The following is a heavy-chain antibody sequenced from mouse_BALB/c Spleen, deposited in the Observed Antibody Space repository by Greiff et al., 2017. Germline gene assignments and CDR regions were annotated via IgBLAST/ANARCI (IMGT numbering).Heavy chain of an antibody. Sequence: EVMLVESGGGLVQPGGSLRLSCATSGFTFTDYYMSWVRQPPGKALEWLGFIRNKANGYTTEYSASVKGRFTISRDNSQSILYLQMNTLRAEDSATYYCAREDYGSSFDYWGQGTTLTVSS. D-gene: IGHD1-1*01. J-gene: IGHJ2*01. CDR3: AREDYGSSFDY. CDR1: GFTFTDYY. V-gene: IGHV7-3*02. CDR2: IRNKANGYTT.